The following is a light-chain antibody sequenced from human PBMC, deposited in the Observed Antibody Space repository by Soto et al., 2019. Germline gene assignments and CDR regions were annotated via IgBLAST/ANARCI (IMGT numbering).Light chain of an antibody. CDR3: QHYDIHVVG. V-gene: IGKV1-33*01. CDR1: QCIGKY. Sequence: DIQMTQSPPSLSTSVVDRVTITCQASQCIGKYVNWYQQKQSKVTKQLISDASNLETGSPSRFSRNESGSHFTLTISRVKPENVESYYWQHYDIHVVGFGHGTKVNIK. J-gene: IGKJ3*01. CDR2: DAS.